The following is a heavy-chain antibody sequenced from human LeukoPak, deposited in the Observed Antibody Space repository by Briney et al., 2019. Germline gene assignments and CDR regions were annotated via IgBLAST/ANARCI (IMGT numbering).Heavy chain of an antibody. CDR1: GYSISSGYY. D-gene: IGHD3-10*01. Sequence: SETLSLTCAVSGYSISSGYYWGWIRHPPGKGLEWIGSIYHSGSTYYNPSLKSRVTISVDTSKNQFSLKLSSVTAADTAVYYCAREGMGRYMDVWGKGTTVTVSS. CDR2: IYHSGST. V-gene: IGHV4-38-2*02. J-gene: IGHJ6*03. CDR3: AREGMGRYMDV.